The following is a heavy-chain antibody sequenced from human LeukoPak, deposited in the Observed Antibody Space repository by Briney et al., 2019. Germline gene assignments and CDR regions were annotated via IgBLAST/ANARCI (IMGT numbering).Heavy chain of an antibody. CDR2: IYSGGST. CDR3: ARGSNYYDSSGYRASYYFDY. CDR1: GFTVSSNY. J-gene: IGHJ4*02. Sequence: GGSLRLSCAASGFTVSSNYMSWVRQSPGKELEWVSVIYSGGSTYYADSVKGRFTISRDNSKNTLYLQMNSLRAEDTAVYYCARGSNYYDSSGYRASYYFDYWGQGTLVTVSS. D-gene: IGHD3-22*01. V-gene: IGHV3-66*01.